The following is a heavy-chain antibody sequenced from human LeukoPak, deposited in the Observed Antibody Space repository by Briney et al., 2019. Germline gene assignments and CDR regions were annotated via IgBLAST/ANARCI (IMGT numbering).Heavy chain of an antibody. CDR1: GYTFTSYG. CDR2: IIPILGIA. CDR3: ARAMFRGSSGYYNDY. V-gene: IGHV1-69*04. D-gene: IGHD3-22*01. Sequence: ASVKVSCKASGYTFTSYGISWVRQAPGQGLEWMGRIIPILGIANYAQKFQGRVTITADKSTSTAYMELSSLRSEDTAVYYCARAMFRGSSGYYNDYWGQGTLDTVSS. J-gene: IGHJ4*02.